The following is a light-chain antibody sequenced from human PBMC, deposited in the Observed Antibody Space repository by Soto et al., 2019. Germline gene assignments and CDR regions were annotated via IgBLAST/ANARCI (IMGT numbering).Light chain of an antibody. CDR2: AAS. V-gene: IGKV1-39*01. Sequence: DIPMTQSPSSLSASVGDRVTITCRASQSISSYLNWYQQKPGKAPKLLFYAASSLQSGVPSRFSGSGSGTDFTLTISSLQPEDFATYYCQQSYSTPNTFGQGTKLEIK. J-gene: IGKJ2*01. CDR3: QQSYSTPNT. CDR1: QSISSY.